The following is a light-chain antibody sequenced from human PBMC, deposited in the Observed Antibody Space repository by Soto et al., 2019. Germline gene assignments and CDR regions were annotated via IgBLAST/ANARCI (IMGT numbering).Light chain of an antibody. CDR1: TTDVGGYIY. CDR2: EVT. Sequence: QSALTQPASVSGSPGQSITLSCTGTTTDVGGYIYVSWYQQHPGKAPKLLIYEVTNRPSGVSDRFSGSRSGNTASLTISGLQTEDEADYYRSSYTSSSRIVFGGGTKVTVL. CDR3: SSYTSSSRIV. V-gene: IGLV2-14*01. J-gene: IGLJ2*01.